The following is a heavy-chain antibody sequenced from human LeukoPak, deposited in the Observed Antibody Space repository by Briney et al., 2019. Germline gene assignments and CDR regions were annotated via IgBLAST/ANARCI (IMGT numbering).Heavy chain of an antibody. CDR2: IYYSGST. Sequence: SETLSLTCTVSGGSISSSSYYWGWIRQPPGKGLEWIGSIYYSGSTYYNPSLKSRVTISVDTSKNQFSLKLSSVTTADTAVYYCARQGAERKYYYYYMDVWGKGTTVTVSS. V-gene: IGHV4-39*01. J-gene: IGHJ6*03. D-gene: IGHD1-26*01. CDR3: ARQGAERKYYYYYMDV. CDR1: GGSISSSSYY.